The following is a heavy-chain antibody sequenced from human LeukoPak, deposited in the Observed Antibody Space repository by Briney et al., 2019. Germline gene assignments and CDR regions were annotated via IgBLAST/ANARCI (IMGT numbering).Heavy chain of an antibody. J-gene: IGHJ4*02. D-gene: IGHD1-26*01. CDR2: IRNKANSYTT. CDR1: GFTFSDHY. Sequence: QPGGSLRLSCAASGFTFSDHYMDWVRQAPGKGLEWVGCIRNKANSYTTEYAASVKGRFTISRDDSKNSLYLQMNSLKCEDTAVYYCAREWDSGSYYLGYFDYWGQGTLVTVSS. V-gene: IGHV3-72*01. CDR3: AREWDSGSYYLGYFDY.